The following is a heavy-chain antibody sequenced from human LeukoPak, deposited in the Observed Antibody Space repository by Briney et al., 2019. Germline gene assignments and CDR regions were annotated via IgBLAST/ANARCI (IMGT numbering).Heavy chain of an antibody. V-gene: IGHV1-2*02. CDR3: ARAILSGKYQLPTGY. J-gene: IGHJ4*02. D-gene: IGHD2-2*01. Sequence: GASVKVSCKASGYTFTGYYMHWVRQAPGQGLEWMGWINPNSGGTNYAQKFQGRVTMTRDTSISTAYMELSRLRSDDTAVYYCARAILSGKYQLPTGYWGQGTLVTVSS. CDR2: INPNSGGT. CDR1: GYTFTGYY.